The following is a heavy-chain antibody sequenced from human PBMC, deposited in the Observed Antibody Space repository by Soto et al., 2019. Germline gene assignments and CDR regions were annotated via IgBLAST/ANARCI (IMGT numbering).Heavy chain of an antibody. D-gene: IGHD2-21*02. J-gene: IGHJ4*02. CDR2: IYYSGST. CDR1: GGSVSSGSYY. V-gene: IGHV4-61*01. CDR3: ARVGVVTAVFDY. Sequence: SETLSLTCTVSGGSVSSGSYYWSWIRQPPGKGLEWIGYIYYSGSTNYNPSLRSRVTISVDTSKNQFSLKLSSVTAADTAVYYCARVGVVTAVFDYWGQGTLVTVSS.